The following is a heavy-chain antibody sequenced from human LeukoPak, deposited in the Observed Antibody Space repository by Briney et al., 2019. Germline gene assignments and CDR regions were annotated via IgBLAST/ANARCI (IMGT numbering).Heavy chain of an antibody. CDR3: ARARGYCSGGSCPSYWLYYYYGMDV. V-gene: IGHV4-34*01. CDR1: GGFFSGYY. J-gene: IGHJ6*04. CDR2: INHSGST. D-gene: IGHD2-15*01. Sequence: SETLSLTCAVYGGFFSGYYWSWIRQPPGKGLEWIGEINHSGSTNYNPSLKSRVTISVDTSKNQFSLKLSSVTAADTAVYYCARARGYCSGGSCPSYWLYYYYGMDVWGKGTTVTVSS.